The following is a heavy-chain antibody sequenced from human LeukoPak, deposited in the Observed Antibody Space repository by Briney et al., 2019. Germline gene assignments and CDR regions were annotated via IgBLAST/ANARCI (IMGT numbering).Heavy chain of an antibody. V-gene: IGHV3-74*01. D-gene: IGHD5-18*01. CDR2: INSDGSST. CDR1: GFTFSSYW. J-gene: IGHJ4*02. CDR3: ARDGGIQFDY. Sequence: GGSLRLSCAASGFTFSSYWMHWVRQAPGKGLVGVSRINSDGSSTSYADSVKGRFTISRDNAKNTLYLQMNSLRAEDTAVYYCARDGGIQFDYWGQGTLVTVSS.